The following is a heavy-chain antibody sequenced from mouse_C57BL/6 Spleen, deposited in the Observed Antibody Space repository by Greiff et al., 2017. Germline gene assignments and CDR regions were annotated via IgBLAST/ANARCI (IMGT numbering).Heavy chain of an antibody. D-gene: IGHD4-1*01. CDR3: VRDGDWDEDYAMDY. V-gene: IGHV10-3*01. Sequence: EVQRVESGGGLVQPKGSLKLSCAASGFTFNTYAMHWVRQAPGKGLEWVARIRSKSSNYATYYADSVKDRFTISRDDSQSMLYLQMNNLKTEDTAMYYCVRDGDWDEDYAMDYWGQGTSVTVSS. J-gene: IGHJ4*01. CDR1: GFTFNTYA. CDR2: IRSKSSNYAT.